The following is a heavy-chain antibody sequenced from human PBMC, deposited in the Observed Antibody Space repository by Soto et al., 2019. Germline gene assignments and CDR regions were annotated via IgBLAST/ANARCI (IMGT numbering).Heavy chain of an antibody. CDR3: GRATAAAGFFDF. D-gene: IGHD6-13*01. V-gene: IGHV3-74*01. CDR2: ISSDGSST. Sequence: GGSLRLSCAASGLSFSSYWMHWVRQVPGKGLVWVSRISSDGSSTTYADSVKGRFTISRDNAKKTLYLQMNSLRAEDTAVYYCGRATAAAGFFDFWGQGTLVTVSS. CDR1: GLSFSSYW. J-gene: IGHJ4*02.